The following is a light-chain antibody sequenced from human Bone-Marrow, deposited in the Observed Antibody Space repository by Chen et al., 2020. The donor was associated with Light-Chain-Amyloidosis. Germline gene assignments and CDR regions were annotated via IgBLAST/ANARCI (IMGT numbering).Light chain of an antibody. CDR1: QTISTH. CDR2: DSS. J-gene: IGKJ4*01. V-gene: IGKV3-11*01. CDR3: QHRGGWPPLT. Sequence: ALIQSPATLSLSPGERSTLSCRDSQTISTHLVWYQQKPGQVPRLLIYDSSTRATGIPARFSGSGSGTDFTLSISSLEAEDFAVYYCQHRGGWPPLTFGWGTKIEIK.